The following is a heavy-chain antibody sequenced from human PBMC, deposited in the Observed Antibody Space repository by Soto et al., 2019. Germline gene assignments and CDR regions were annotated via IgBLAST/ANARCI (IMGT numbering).Heavy chain of an antibody. CDR1: GFSLSTGGVG. D-gene: IGHD3-22*01. V-gene: IGHV2-5*02. CDR2: IYWDDDK. CDR3: AHRQSYYYDSRGYYPYFDY. Sequence: QITLKESGPTLVKPTQTLTLTCTFSGFSLSTGGVGVGWIRQPPGKSLEWLALIYWDDDKRYSPSLKSRLTITKDTSKNRAVLKMTNMNPVDTATYYCAHRQSYYYDSRGYYPYFDYWGQGPLVTVSS. J-gene: IGHJ4*02.